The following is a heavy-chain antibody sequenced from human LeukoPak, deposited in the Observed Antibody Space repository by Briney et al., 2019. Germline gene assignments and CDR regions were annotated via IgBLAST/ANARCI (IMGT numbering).Heavy chain of an antibody. V-gene: IGHV3-48*04. J-gene: IGHJ6*02. D-gene: IGHD6-13*01. CDR3: ASPVSYSSSWYPDRYYGMDV. Sequence: PGGSLRLSCAASGFTFSSYSMNWVRQAPGKGLEWVSYISSSSSTIYYADSVKGRLTISRDNAKNSLYLQMNSLRAEDTAVYYCASPVSYSSSWYPDRYYGMDVWGQGTTVTVSS. CDR1: GFTFSSYS. CDR2: ISSSSSTI.